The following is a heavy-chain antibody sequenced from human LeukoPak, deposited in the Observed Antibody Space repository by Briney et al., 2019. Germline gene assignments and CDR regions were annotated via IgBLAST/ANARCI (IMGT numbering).Heavy chain of an antibody. CDR2: ISDNEGST. D-gene: IGHD5-18*01. J-gene: IGHJ4*02. Sequence: RAGGSLRLSCAAPGFTFNYYAMSWVRQAPGKGLEWVSGISDNEGSTYYTDSVKGRFTISRDNTKNTVYLQMNNLRPDDTAVYFCARHDSFIPYWGQGTLVTVSS. CDR1: GFTFNYYA. CDR3: ARHDSFIPY. V-gene: IGHV3-23*01.